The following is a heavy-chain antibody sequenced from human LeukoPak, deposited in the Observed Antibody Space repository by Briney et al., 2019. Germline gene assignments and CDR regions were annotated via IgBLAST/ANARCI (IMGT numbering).Heavy chain of an antibody. CDR3: ARNNGMDV. Sequence: PGGSLRLSCAASGFALSSHWMTWVRQVLGRGPEWVANVNRDGSETYYLDSVKGRFTISKDNAKNSLYLQMNSLRAEDTAFYHCARNNGMDVWGQGTTVIVSS. CDR1: GFALSSHW. CDR2: VNRDGSET. V-gene: IGHV3-7*03. J-gene: IGHJ6*02.